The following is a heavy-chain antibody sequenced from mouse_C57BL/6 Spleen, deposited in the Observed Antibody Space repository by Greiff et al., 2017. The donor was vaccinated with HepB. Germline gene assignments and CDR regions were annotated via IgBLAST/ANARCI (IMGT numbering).Heavy chain of an antibody. CDR3: ARDQGGNGYYAMDY. J-gene: IGHJ4*01. CDR1: GYSITSGYD. V-gene: IGHV3-1*01. CDR2: ISYSGST. Sequence: DVKLQESGPGMVKPSQSLSLTCTVTGYSITSGYDWHWIRHFPGNKLEWMGYISYSGSTNYNQSLKSRITITHDTSKNHFYMKLNSVTTEDTATYYCARDQGGNGYYAMDYWGQGTSVTVSS.